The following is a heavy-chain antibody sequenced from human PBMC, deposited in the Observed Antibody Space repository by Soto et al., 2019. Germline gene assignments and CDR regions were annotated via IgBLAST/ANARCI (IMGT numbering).Heavy chain of an antibody. CDR2: INAGNGNT. D-gene: IGHD2-15*01. CDR1: GYTFTSYA. J-gene: IGHJ6*02. CDR3: ASDVCSGGSCYPNYYYYYGMDV. V-gene: IGHV1-3*01. Sequence: ASVKVSCKASGYTFTSYAMHWVRQAPGQRLEWMGWINAGNGNTKYSQKFQGRVTITRDTSASTAYMELSSLRSEDTAVYYCASDVCSGGSCYPNYYYYYGMDVWGQGTTVTVSS.